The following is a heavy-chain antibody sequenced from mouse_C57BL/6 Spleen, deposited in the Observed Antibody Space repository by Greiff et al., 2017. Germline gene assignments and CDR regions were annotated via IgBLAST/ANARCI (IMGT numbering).Heavy chain of an antibody. J-gene: IGHJ4*01. D-gene: IGHD2-12*01. CDR2: ISYDGSN. CDR3: ARDPLYRGYYYAMDY. CDR1: GYSITSGYY. V-gene: IGHV3-6*01. Sequence: EVQLQESGPGLVKPSQSLSLTCSVTGYSITSGYYWNWIRQFPGNKLEWMGYISYDGSNNYNPSLKNRISITRDTSKNQFFLKLNSVTTEDTATYYCARDPLYRGYYYAMDYWGQGTSVTVSS.